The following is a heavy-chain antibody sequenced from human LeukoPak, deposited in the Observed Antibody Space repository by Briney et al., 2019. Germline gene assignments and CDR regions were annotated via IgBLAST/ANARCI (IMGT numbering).Heavy chain of an antibody. D-gene: IGHD3-16*01. CDR1: GFTFDDYA. CDR3: AKDRITFGGAMGY. Sequence: PGGSLRLSCAASGFTFDDYAMHWVRQAPGKGLEWVSGISWNSGSIGYADSVKGRFTISRDNAKNSLYLQMNSLRAEDTALYYCAKDRITFGGAMGYWGQGTLVTVSS. CDR2: ISWNSGSI. V-gene: IGHV3-9*01. J-gene: IGHJ4*02.